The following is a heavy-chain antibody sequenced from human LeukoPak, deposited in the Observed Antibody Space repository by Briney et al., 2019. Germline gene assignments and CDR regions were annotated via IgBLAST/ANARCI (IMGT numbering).Heavy chain of an antibody. Sequence: GGSLRLSCAASGFTSSSYAMSWVRQAPGKGLEWVSAISGSGGSTYYADSVKGRFTISRDNSKNTQYLQMNSLRAEDTAVYYCAKDTYSSGWYFDYYYYYGMDVWGQGTTVTVSS. CDR3: AKDTYSSGWYFDYYYYYGMDV. CDR2: ISGSGGST. J-gene: IGHJ6*02. D-gene: IGHD6-19*01. CDR1: GFTSSSYA. V-gene: IGHV3-23*01.